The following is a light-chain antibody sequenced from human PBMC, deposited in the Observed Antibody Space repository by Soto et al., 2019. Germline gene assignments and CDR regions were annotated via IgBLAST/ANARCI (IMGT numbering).Light chain of an antibody. CDR3: QQRSNWPGT. J-gene: IGKJ2*01. Sequence: EIVLTQSPATLSLSPGERATLSCRASQSVRSYLAWYQQKPGQAPRLLIYDAANRATGIPARFSGSGSGTDFTLTSSSLEPEDFAVYYCQQRSNWPGTCGQGTKLESK. CDR1: QSVRSY. CDR2: DAA. V-gene: IGKV3-11*01.